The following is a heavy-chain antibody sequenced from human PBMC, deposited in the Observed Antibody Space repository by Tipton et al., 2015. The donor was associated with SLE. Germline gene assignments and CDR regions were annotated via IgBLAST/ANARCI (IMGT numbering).Heavy chain of an antibody. V-gene: IGHV4-38-2*02. D-gene: IGHD5-24*01. J-gene: IGHJ6*02. CDR3: ARDGMATRGGMTYFGMDV. CDR1: GYSINRGYY. Sequence: TLSLTCAVSGYSINRGYYWGWIRQSPGKGLEWIGSVHHSGNPYYNPSLKSRVIMSVDSSKNQFSLKLSSVTAADTAVYYCARDGMATRGGMTYFGMDVWGQGTTVTVSS. CDR2: VHHSGNP.